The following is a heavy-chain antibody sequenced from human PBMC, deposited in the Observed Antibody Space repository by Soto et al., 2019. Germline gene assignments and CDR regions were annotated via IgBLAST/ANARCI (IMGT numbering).Heavy chain of an antibody. J-gene: IGHJ3*02. Sequence: QEQLVESGGGVVQPGRSLRLSCAASGFTFSSYGMHWVRQAPGKGLEWVAVISYDRSNKNYADSVKGRFTISRDNSKNTLYLQVISLRAEDTAVYYCAKGGEGITADDAFDIWGQGTMVTVSS. D-gene: IGHD3-10*01. CDR1: GFTFSSYG. CDR3: AKGGEGITADDAFDI. CDR2: ISYDRSNK. V-gene: IGHV3-30*18.